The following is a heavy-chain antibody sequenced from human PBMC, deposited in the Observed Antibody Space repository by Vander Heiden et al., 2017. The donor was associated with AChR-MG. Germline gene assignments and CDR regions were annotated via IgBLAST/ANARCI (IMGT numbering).Heavy chain of an antibody. J-gene: IGHJ6*02. Sequence: EVQLVESGGGLVQPGRSLILSCAASRFPFADYAMHWVRPAPGKGLEWVSGISWNSGSIGYADSVKGRFTISRDNAKNSLYLQMNSLRAEDTALYYCAKEEVIGYYYYYGMDVWGQGTTVTVSS. D-gene: IGHD3-16*02. CDR1: RFPFADYA. CDR2: ISWNSGSI. V-gene: IGHV3-9*01. CDR3: AKEEVIGYYYYYGMDV.